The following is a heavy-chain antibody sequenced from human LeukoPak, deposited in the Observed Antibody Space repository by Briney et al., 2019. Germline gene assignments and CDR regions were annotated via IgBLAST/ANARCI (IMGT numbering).Heavy chain of an antibody. CDR2: IKQDGREK. J-gene: IGHJ4*02. D-gene: IGHD4-17*01. CDR3: ARDKSYGDSEDF. CDR1: GFTFSTYW. V-gene: IGHV3-7*05. Sequence: PGGSLRLSCSASGFTFSTYWMSWVRQAPGKGLEWVANIKQDGREKYYVDSVKGRFTISRDNAKNSLSLQMNSLRAEDTAVYYCARDKSYGDSEDFWGQGTLVTVSS.